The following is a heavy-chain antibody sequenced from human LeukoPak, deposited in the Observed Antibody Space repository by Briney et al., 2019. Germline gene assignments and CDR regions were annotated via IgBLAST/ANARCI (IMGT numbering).Heavy chain of an antibody. CDR3: AKDSPSIYHGANYYYGMDV. CDR1: GFTFSSYA. Sequence: GGSLRLSCAASGFTFSSYAMSWVRQAPGKGLEWASAISGSGGSTYYADSVKGRFTISRDNSKNTLYLQMNSLRAEDTAVYYCAKDSPSIYHGANYYYGMDVWGQGTTVTVSS. J-gene: IGHJ6*02. CDR2: ISGSGGST. V-gene: IGHV3-23*01. D-gene: IGHD2-2*01.